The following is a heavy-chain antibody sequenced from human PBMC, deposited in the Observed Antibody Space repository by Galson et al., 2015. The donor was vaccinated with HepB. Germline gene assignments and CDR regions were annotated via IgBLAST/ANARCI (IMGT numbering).Heavy chain of an antibody. CDR3: AKGYGIFDR. CDR2: ITSRGDNT. Sequence: SLRLSCAASGFTFGDTAMTWVRQAPGKGLEWVSGITSRGDNTFYTDSVKGRFSISRDNSKNMLFLQMSSLRAEDAAIYCCAKGYGIFDRWGQGILVTVSS. D-gene: IGHD5-18*01. CDR1: GFTFGDTA. V-gene: IGHV3-23*01. J-gene: IGHJ4*02.